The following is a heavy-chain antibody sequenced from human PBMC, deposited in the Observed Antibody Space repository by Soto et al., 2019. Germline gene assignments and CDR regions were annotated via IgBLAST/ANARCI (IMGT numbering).Heavy chain of an antibody. CDR1: GFTFSTYG. V-gene: IGHV3-33*01. CDR2: IWYDGSIK. CDR3: ARAVGPYDY. J-gene: IGHJ4*02. Sequence: QVQLVESGGGVVQPGRSLRLSCAASGFTFSTYGIHWVRQAPGKGLEWVAVIWYDGSIKYYADSVKGRFTISRDNSKDTLYLQLNGLRAEDTAVYYCARAVGPYDYWGQGTLVTVSS.